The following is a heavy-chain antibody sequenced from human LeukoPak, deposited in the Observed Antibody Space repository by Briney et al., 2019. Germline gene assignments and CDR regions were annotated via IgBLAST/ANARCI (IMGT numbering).Heavy chain of an antibody. CDR3: ARPKVYYGSGSYIY. V-gene: IGHV4-34*01. J-gene: IGHJ4*02. CDR2: INHSGST. D-gene: IGHD3-10*01. Sequence: SETLSLTCAVYGGSFSGYYWSWIRQPPGKGLEWIGEINHSGSTNYNPSLKSRVTISVDTSKNQFSLKLSSVTAADTAVYYCARPKVYYGSGSYIYWGQGTLVTVSS. CDR1: GGSFSGYY.